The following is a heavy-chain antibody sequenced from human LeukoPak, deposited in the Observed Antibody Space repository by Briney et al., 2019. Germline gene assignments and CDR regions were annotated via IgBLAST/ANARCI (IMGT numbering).Heavy chain of an antibody. J-gene: IGHJ6*02. D-gene: IGHD3-16*01. Sequence: GASVKVSCKASGYTFTSYYMHWVRQAPGQGLEWMGIINPSGGSTSYAQKFQGRVAMTRDTSTSTVYMELSSLRSEDTAVYYCARDQGGHYYYYYGMDVWGQGTTVTVSS. CDR3: ARDQGGHYYYYYGMDV. CDR2: INPSGGST. V-gene: IGHV1-46*01. CDR1: GYTFTSYY.